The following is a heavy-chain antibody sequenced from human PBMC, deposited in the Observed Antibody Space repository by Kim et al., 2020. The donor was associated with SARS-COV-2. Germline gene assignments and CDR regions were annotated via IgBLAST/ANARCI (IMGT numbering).Heavy chain of an antibody. CDR1: GGSISSGGYY. J-gene: IGHJ3*02. V-gene: IGHV4-31*03. Sequence: SETLSLTCTVSGGSISSGGYYWSWIRQHPGKGLEWIGYIYYSGSTYYNPSLKSRVTISVDTSKNQFSLKLSSVTAADTAVYYCASQVWPSPLAFDIWGQGTMVTVSS. CDR3: ASQVWPSPLAFDI. D-gene: IGHD2-2*01. CDR2: IYYSGST.